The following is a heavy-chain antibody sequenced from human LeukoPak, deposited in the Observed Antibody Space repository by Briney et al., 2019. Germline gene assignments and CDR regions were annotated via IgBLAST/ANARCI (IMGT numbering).Heavy chain of an antibody. J-gene: IGHJ4*02. CDR1: GFSFSSYA. D-gene: IGHD6-19*01. CDR3: AKGGMAGAFNFDY. V-gene: IGHV3-23*01. Sequence: PGGSLRLSCAAPGFSFSSYAMSWVRQAPGKGLEWVSAIGSSGAGTYYADSVKGRFTISRDNSKNTLYLQMNSLRAEDTAVYYCAKGGMAGAFNFDYWGQGTLVTVSS. CDR2: IGSSGAGT.